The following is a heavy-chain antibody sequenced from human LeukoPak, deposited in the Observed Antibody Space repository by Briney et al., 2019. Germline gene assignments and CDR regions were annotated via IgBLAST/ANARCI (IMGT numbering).Heavy chain of an antibody. Sequence: SETLSLTCAVSGYSISSGHYWGWIRQPPGKGLEWIGSIYHSGSTYYNPSLKSRVTISVDTSKNQFSLKVNSVTAADTAAYYCGRAQGATDYWGQGTLVTVSS. D-gene: IGHD1-26*01. J-gene: IGHJ4*02. CDR2: IYHSGST. CDR3: GRAQGATDY. V-gene: IGHV4-38-2*01. CDR1: GYSISSGHY.